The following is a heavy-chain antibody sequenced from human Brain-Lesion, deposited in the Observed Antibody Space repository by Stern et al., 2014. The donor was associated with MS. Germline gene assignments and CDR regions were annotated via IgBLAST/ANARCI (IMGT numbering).Heavy chain of an antibody. J-gene: IGHJ4*02. CDR3: ATLSPGAGGNYYRHFDY. Sequence: QLVQSGAEVKKPGASVKVSCKVSGYTLTELSMHWVRQAPRKGLEWMGGFDPEDGETIYAQKFQGRVTMTENTSTDTAYMELSSLRSEDTAVYYCATLSPGAGGNYYRHFDYWGQGTLVTVSS. CDR2: FDPEDGET. CDR1: GYTLTELS. V-gene: IGHV1-24*01. D-gene: IGHD1-26*01.